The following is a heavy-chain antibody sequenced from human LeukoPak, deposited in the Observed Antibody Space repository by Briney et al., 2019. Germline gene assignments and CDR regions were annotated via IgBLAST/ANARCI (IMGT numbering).Heavy chain of an antibody. CDR3: TPCLWFGDYYFDY. Sequence: PGGSLRLSCAASGFTFSNAWMSWVRQAPGKGLEWVGRIKSKTDGGTTDYAAPVKGRFTISRDDSKNTLYLQMNSLKTEDTAVYYCTPCLWFGDYYFDYWGQGTLVTVSS. D-gene: IGHD3-10*01. J-gene: IGHJ4*02. V-gene: IGHV3-15*01. CDR2: IKSKTDGGTT. CDR1: GFTFSNAW.